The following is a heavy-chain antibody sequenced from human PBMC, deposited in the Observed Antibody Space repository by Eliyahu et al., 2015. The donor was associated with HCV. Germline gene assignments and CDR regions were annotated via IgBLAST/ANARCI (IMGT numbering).Heavy chain of an antibody. CDR3: ARGEASYDFWSGHYLTFDN. V-gene: IGHV3-21*02. D-gene: IGHD3-3*01. J-gene: IGHJ4*02. CDR1: GFXFSTYT. CDR2: ISSSSSYI. Sequence: EVQLVEFGGGLVEPGGSLRLSCVASGFXFSTYTMNWVRQPPGKGLGWVSSISSSSSYIYYAESLKGRFTISRDNARDSVYLQMTGLGAEDTAVYYCARGEASYDFWSGHYLTFDNSGQGTLVTVSP.